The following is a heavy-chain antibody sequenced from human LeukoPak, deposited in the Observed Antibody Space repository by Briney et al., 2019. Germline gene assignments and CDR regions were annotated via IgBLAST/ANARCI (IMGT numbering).Heavy chain of an antibody. CDR2: ISSSSSYI. CDR1: GFTFSSYS. J-gene: IGHJ4*02. Sequence: PGGSLRLSCAASGFTFSSYSMNWVRQAPGKGLEWVSSISSSSSYIYYADSVRGRFTISRDNAKNSLYLQMNSLRAEDTAVYYCAIWGRWLQFSYFDYWGQGTLVTVSS. D-gene: IGHD5-24*01. V-gene: IGHV3-21*01. CDR3: AIWGRWLQFSYFDY.